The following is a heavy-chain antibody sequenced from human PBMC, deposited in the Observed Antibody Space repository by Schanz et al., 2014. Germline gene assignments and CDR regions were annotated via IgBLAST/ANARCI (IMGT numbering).Heavy chain of an antibody. CDR2: IGGSDGNT. CDR1: GYTFTRSG. J-gene: IGHJ4*02. D-gene: IGHD4-17*01. V-gene: IGHV1-18*01. Sequence: QVQLVQSGGEVKTPGASVKVSCKASGYTFTRSGISWVRQAPGQGLEWMGWIGGSDGNTNFAQKFQGRVTMTTDTSTSTVYMELRSLTSDDSAVYYCARATTAWPFDLWGQGTLVTVSS. CDR3: ARATTAWPFDL.